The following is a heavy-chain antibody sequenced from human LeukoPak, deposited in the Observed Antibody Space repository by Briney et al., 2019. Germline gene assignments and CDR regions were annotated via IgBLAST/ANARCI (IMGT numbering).Heavy chain of an antibody. V-gene: IGHV3-21*01. CDR1: GFTFSSYS. J-gene: IGHJ4*02. CDR2: ISSSSGYI. CDR3: ARDRTGTRNY. D-gene: IGHD1-7*01. Sequence: PGGSLRLSCAASGFTFSSYSMNWVRQAPGKGLEWVSSISSSSGYIYYADSVKGRFTISRDNAKNSLYQQMNSLRAEDTAVYYCARDRTGTRNYWGQGTLVTVSS.